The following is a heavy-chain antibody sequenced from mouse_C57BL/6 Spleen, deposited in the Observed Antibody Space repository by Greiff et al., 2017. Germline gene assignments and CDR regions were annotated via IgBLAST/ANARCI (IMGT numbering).Heavy chain of an antibody. CDR2: IDPANGNT. Sequence: VQLQQSVAELVRPGASVKLSCTASGFNIKNTYMHWVKQRPEQGLEWIGRIDPANGNTKYAPKFQGKATITADTSSNTAYLQLSSLTSEDSAVYYCAIRNYYGSRYFDVWGTGTTVTVSS. CDR3: AIRNYYGSRYFDV. D-gene: IGHD1-1*01. CDR1: GFNIKNTY. V-gene: IGHV14-3*01. J-gene: IGHJ1*03.